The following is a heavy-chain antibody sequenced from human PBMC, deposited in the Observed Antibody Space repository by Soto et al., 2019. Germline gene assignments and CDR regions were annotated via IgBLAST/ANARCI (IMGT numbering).Heavy chain of an antibody. CDR2: IIPFLGIT. Sequence: QVQLVQSGAEVKKPGSSVKVSCKASGGTFSSYNINWVRQAPGQGLEWMGRIIPFLGITQYAQKLQGRVTITADKSTSTACMDLSSLRSEDTAVYYCARSVSAYDYTGMDVWGQGTTVTVSS. CDR3: ARSVSAYDYTGMDV. D-gene: IGHD5-12*01. V-gene: IGHV1-69*02. J-gene: IGHJ6*02. CDR1: GGTFSSYN.